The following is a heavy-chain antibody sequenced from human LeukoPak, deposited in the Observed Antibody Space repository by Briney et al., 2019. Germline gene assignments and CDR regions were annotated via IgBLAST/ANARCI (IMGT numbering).Heavy chain of an antibody. CDR3: TKRQLGRTFDP. CDR2: INPSGGST. D-gene: IGHD6-13*01. V-gene: IGHV1-46*01. Sequence: ASVKVSCKASGDTFTNYGINWVRQAPGQRPEWMGIINPSGGSTSYAQKFQGRVTMTRDTSTSTVYMELSSLRSEDTAVYYCTKRQLGRTFDPWGQGTLVTVSS. CDR1: GDTFTNYG. J-gene: IGHJ5*02.